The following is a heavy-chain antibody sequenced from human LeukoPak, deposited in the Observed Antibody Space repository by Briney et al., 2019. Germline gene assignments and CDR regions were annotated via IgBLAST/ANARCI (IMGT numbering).Heavy chain of an antibody. CDR1: GYSFTGYC. J-gene: IGHJ4*02. V-gene: IGHV1-2*02. CDR3: ARSLIGLSYLDF. D-gene: IGHD3-16*01. Sequence: ASVKVSCKASGYSFTGYCTHWVRQAPGQGLEWMGWINLNNGDTNYVQKFQGRVTVTRDTSISTAYMELSRLKSDDTAVYYCARSLIGLSYLDFWGQGTLVTVSS. CDR2: INLNNGDT.